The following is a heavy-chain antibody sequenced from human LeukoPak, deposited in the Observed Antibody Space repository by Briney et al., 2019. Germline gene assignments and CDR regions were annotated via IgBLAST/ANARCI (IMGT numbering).Heavy chain of an antibody. J-gene: IGHJ4*02. D-gene: IGHD6-13*01. CDR2: IIPILGIA. V-gene: IGHV1-69*04. CDR1: GGTFSSYA. CDR3: ARDPRSAAAGTDY. Sequence: SVKVSCKASGGTFSSYAISWVRQAPGQGLEWMGRIIPILGIANYAQKFQGRVTITADKSMSTAYMELSSLRSEDTAVYYCARDPRSAAAGTDYWGQGTLVTVSS.